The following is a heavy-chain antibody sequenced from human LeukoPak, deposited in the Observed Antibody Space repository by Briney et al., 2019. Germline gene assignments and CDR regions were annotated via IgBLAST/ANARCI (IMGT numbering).Heavy chain of an antibody. V-gene: IGHV1-46*01. CDR3: ARESGGRTGGMTFDY. D-gene: IGHD1-26*01. CDR1: GYTFTDYY. J-gene: IGHJ4*01. Sequence: GASGTVSCKASGYTFTDYYTHWVRQVPGQGLEWMGIFRPTGTTTVYSLELQGRVTLTRDTSTSTVYLELSSLTSADTAVYFCARESGGRTGGMTFDYWGHGTLVTASS. CDR2: FRPTGTTT.